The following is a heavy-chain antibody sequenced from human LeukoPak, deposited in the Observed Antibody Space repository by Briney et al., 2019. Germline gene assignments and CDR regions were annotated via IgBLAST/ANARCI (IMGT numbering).Heavy chain of an antibody. CDR3: AKDLYVDTAMVIGY. J-gene: IGHJ4*02. CDR1: GFTFSSYA. D-gene: IGHD5-18*01. CDR2: IRYDGSNK. Sequence: GRSLRLSCAASGFTFSSYAMHWVRQAPGKGLEWVAFIRYDGSNKYYADSVKGRFTISRDNSKNTLYLQMNSLRAEDTAVYYCAKDLYVDTAMVIGYWGQGTLVTVSS. V-gene: IGHV3-30*02.